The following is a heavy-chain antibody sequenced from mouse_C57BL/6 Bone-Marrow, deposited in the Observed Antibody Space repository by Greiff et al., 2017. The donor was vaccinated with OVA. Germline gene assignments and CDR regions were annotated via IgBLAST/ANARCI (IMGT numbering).Heavy chain of an antibody. CDR1: GYTFTSYG. CDR2: IYPRSGNT. V-gene: IGHV1-81*01. J-gene: IGHJ4*01. D-gene: IGHD2-5*01. CDR3: ARGGYSNLYYYAMDY. Sequence: QVQLQQSGAELARPGASVKLSCKASGYTFTSYGISWVKQRTGQGLEWIGEIYPRSGNTYYNEKFKGKATLTADKSSSPAYMELRSLTSEDSAVYFCARGGYSNLYYYAMDYWGQGTSVTVSS.